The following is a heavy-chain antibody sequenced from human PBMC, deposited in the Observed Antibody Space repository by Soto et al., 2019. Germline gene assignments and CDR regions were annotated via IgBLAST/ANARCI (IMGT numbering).Heavy chain of an antibody. D-gene: IGHD3-22*01. V-gene: IGHV3-30-3*01. J-gene: IGHJ6*02. Sequence: GGSLRLSCAASGFTFSSYAMHWVRQAPGKGLEWVAVISYDGSNKYYADSVKGRFTISRDNSKNTLYLQMNSLRAEDTAVYYCARDCYYDSSGYYLAYYYYYGMDVWGQGTTVTVSS. CDR1: GFTFSSYA. CDR3: ARDCYYDSSGYYLAYYYYYGMDV. CDR2: ISYDGSNK.